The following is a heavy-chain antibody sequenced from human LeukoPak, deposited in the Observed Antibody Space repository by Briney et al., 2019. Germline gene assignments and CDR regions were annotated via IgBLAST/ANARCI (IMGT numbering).Heavy chain of an antibody. J-gene: IGHJ4*02. Sequence: GGSLRLSCAASGFTFNSYGMHWVRQAPGKGLEWVAVISYDGPNKYYADSVKGRFTISRDDSKSTLYLQMNSLRPEDTAVYYCAKEKLPSGYSFLTDYWGEGTLVTVSS. D-gene: IGHD5-18*01. CDR3: AKEKLPSGYSFLTDY. CDR2: ISYDGPNK. V-gene: IGHV3-30*18. CDR1: GFTFNSYG.